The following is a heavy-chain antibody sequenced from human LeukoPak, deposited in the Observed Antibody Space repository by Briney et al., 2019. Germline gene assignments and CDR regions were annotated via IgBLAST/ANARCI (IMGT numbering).Heavy chain of an antibody. V-gene: IGHV1-2*06. Sequence: ASVKVSCKASGYTFTGYHMHWVRQAPGQGLEWMGRINPNSGDTNYAQKFQGKVTMTRDTSISTAYMELSRLRSDDTAVYYCARDYCSSTSCLFDYWGQGTLVTVSS. CDR1: GYTFTGYH. CDR2: INPNSGDT. D-gene: IGHD2-2*01. CDR3: ARDYCSSTSCLFDY. J-gene: IGHJ4*02.